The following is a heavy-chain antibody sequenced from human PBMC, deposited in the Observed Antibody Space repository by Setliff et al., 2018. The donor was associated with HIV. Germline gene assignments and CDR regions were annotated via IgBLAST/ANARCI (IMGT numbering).Heavy chain of an antibody. CDR2: VNHSGST. J-gene: IGHJ5*02. CDR1: GESFSDYS. V-gene: IGHV4-34*01. D-gene: IGHD3-16*01. Sequence: SETLSLTCAVYGESFSDYSWTWIRQPPGKGLEWIGDVNHSGSTNYNPSLKSRVTISVDTSKNQFSLRLSSVTAADTAVYYCARGTKFVWGRWFDPWGQGTLVTVSS. CDR3: ARGTKFVWGRWFDP.